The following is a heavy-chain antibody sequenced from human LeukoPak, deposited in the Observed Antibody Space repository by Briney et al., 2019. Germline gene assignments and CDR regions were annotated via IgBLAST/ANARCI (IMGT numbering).Heavy chain of an antibody. Sequence: GGSLRLSCAASGFIFSTYWMSWVRQTPGKGLEWVANIKQDGSEKYYVDSVKGRFTISRDNAQNSLFLQMNSLRAEDTAVYYCAKFGRSTSPVNWGQGTLVTVSS. V-gene: IGHV3-7*01. CDR2: IKQDGSEK. J-gene: IGHJ4*02. D-gene: IGHD3-16*01. CDR3: AKFGRSTSPVN. CDR1: GFIFSTYW.